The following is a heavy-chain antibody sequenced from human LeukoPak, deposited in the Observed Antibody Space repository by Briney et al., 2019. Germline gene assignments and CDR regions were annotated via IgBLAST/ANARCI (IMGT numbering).Heavy chain of an antibody. CDR2: ISSSSSFM. CDR3: ARGPTLTTVDN. J-gene: IGHJ4*02. V-gene: IGHV3-21*01. D-gene: IGHD3-3*01. Sequence: GGSLRLSCATSGFIFGNYRMHWVRQAPGKGLEWVSSISSSSSFMKYADSLKGRFTISRDNAKNSLYLQVNSLRAEDTAVYYCARGPTLTTVDNWGQGTLVTVSS. CDR1: GFIFGNYR.